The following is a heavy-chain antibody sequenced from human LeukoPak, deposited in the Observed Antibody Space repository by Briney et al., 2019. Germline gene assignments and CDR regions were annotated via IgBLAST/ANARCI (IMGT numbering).Heavy chain of an antibody. D-gene: IGHD6-13*01. CDR1: GFTFSTHA. CDR2: IWFDGKNT. Sequence: GGSLRLSCAASGFTFSTHAMHWVRQAPAKGLEWVAMIWFDGKNTHYVDSVKGRFTISRDNSKNTVDLRMNSLRAEDTAVYYCARDSYSSSGTLWGQGTLVTVSS. V-gene: IGHV3-33*01. CDR3: ARDSYSSSGTL. J-gene: IGHJ4*02.